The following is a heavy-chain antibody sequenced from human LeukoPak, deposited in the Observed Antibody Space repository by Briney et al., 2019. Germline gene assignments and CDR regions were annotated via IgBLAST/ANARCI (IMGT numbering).Heavy chain of an antibody. CDR2: ISSSSSYI. CDR1: GFTLSSYS. V-gene: IGHV3-21*01. CDR3: ARIYGGQQPPV. D-gene: IGHD6-13*01. J-gene: IGHJ4*02. Sequence: PGGSLRLSCAASGFTLSSYSINWVRQAPGKGLEWVSSISSSSSYIYYADSVKGRFTISRDNAKNSLYLQMNSLRAEDTAVYYCARIYGGQQPPVWGQGTLVTVSS.